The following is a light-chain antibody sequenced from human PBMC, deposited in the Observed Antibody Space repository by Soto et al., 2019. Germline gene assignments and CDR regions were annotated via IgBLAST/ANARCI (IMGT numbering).Light chain of an antibody. J-gene: IGKJ4*01. Sequence: ITLTQSPGTLSLSPGERATLSCRASQSVTNSLAWFQQKPGQAPRLLIYDASKRPSGVPARFSGSGSGTDFTLYISSLEPEDFAVYYCHQRGAWPLTFGGGTTVEI. CDR1: QSVTNS. CDR2: DAS. CDR3: HQRGAWPLT. V-gene: IGKV3-11*01.